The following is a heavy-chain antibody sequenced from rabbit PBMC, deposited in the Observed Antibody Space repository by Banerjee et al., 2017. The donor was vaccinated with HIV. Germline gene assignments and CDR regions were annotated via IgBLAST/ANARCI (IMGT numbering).Heavy chain of an antibody. CDR1: GFSFSSSYY. Sequence: QEQLVESGGGLVQPEGSLTLTCTASGFSFSSSYYMCWVRQAPGEGLEWIGCIDTGSGSTVYATWVNGRFTISKTSSTTVTLQMTTVTAADTATYFCARVWALWGPGTLVTVS. V-gene: IGHV1S45*01. CDR3: ARVWAL. J-gene: IGHJ4*01. CDR2: IDTGSGST. D-gene: IGHD5-1*01.